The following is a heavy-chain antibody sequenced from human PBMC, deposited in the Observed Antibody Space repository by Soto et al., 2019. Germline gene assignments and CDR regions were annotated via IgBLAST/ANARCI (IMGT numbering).Heavy chain of an antibody. CDR3: AKDIIRVFGVVIGGMDV. J-gene: IGHJ6*02. CDR1: GFTFSSYA. D-gene: IGHD3-3*01. CDR2: ISGSGGST. V-gene: IGHV3-23*01. Sequence: PGGSLRLSCAASGFTFSSYAMSWVRQAPGKGLEWVSAISGSGGSTYYADSVKGRFTISRDNSKNTLYLQMNSLRAEDTAVYYCAKDIIRVFGVVIGGMDVWGQGTTVTVSS.